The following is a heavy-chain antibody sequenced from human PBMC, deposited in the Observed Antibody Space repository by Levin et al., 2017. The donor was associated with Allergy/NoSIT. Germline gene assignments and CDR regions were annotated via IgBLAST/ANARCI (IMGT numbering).Heavy chain of an antibody. D-gene: IGHD2-2*02. CDR3: ASGGAAIGTRFDY. V-gene: IGHV4-59*01. Sequence: SETLSLTCTVSGGSISSYYWSWIRQPPGKGLEWIGYIYYSGSTNYNPSLKSRVTISVDTSKNQLSLKLSSVTAADTAVYYCASGGAAIGTRFDYWGQGTLVTVSS. J-gene: IGHJ4*02. CDR1: GGSISSYY. CDR2: IYYSGST.